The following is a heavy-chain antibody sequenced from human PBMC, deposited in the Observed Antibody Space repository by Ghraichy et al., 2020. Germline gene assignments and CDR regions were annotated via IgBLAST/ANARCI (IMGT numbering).Heavy chain of an antibody. J-gene: IGHJ5*02. Sequence: LSLTCAVSGFTFSSYAMTWVRQAPGKGLEWVSVISGSGGSTYSADSVKGRFTISRDNSKNTLYLQMNSLRAEDTAVYYCARSSGYYGPSGWFDPWGQGTLVTVSS. CDR1: GFTFSSYA. V-gene: IGHV3-23*01. CDR3: ARSSGYYGPSGWFDP. D-gene: IGHD3-22*01. CDR2: ISGSGGST.